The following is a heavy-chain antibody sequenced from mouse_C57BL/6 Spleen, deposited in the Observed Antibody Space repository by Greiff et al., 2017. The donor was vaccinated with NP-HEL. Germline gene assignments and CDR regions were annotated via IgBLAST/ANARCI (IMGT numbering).Heavy chain of an antibody. V-gene: IGHV1-69*01. CDR1: GYTFTSYW. D-gene: IGHD1-1*01. J-gene: IGHJ2*01. Sequence: QVQLQQPGAELVMPGASVKLSCKASGYTFTSYWMHWVKQRPGQGLEWIGEIDPSDSYTNYNQKFKGKSTLTVDKSSSTAYMQLSSLTSEDSAVYYCARDGSGSERNYFDYWGQGTTLTVSS. CDR3: ARDGSGSERNYFDY. CDR2: IDPSDSYT.